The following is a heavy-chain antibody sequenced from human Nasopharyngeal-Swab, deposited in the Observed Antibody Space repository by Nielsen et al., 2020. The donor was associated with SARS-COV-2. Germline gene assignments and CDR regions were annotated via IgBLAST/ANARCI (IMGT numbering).Heavy chain of an antibody. D-gene: IGHD3-22*01. J-gene: IGHJ6*04. Sequence: PGKGLEWIGYIYYSGSTYYNPSLKSRVTISVDTSKNQFSLKLSSVTAADTAVYYCARQSWAGYYHDSSGYMDVWGKGTTVTVSS. CDR3: ARQSWAGYYHDSSGYMDV. CDR2: IYYSGST. V-gene: IGHV4-31*02.